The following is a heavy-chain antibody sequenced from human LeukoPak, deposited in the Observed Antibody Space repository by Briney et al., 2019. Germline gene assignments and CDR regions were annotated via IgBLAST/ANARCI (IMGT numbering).Heavy chain of an antibody. D-gene: IGHD2-15*01. CDR2: VYPGDSDT. Sequence: GESLKISCKASGYTFNKFWIGWVRQMPGKGLEWMGIVYPGDSDTTYSPSFQGQVTTSADKSISTAYLQWSSLKASDTAMYYCARGYCSGGSCYSGSYYYYYMDVWGKGTTVTVSS. J-gene: IGHJ6*03. V-gene: IGHV5-51*01. CDR1: GYTFNKFW. CDR3: ARGYCSGGSCYSGSYYYYYMDV.